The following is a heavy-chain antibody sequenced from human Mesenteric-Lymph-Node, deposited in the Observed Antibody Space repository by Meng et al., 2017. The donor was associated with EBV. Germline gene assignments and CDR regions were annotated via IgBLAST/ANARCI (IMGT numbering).Heavy chain of an antibody. CDR2: IYYSGNT. CDR3: ARVTYSGSRYPSVFDY. J-gene: IGHJ4*02. Sequence: QPQGSGPGLVNPSQTLSLTCTVSGGSIGSANYWSWIRQPPGKGLEWIGYIYYSGNTYYNPSLESRVTISIDTSKSQVSLKLTSVTAADTAVYYCARVTYSGSRYPSVFDYWGQGNLVTVSS. CDR1: GGSIGSANY. D-gene: IGHD6-13*01. V-gene: IGHV4-30-4*01.